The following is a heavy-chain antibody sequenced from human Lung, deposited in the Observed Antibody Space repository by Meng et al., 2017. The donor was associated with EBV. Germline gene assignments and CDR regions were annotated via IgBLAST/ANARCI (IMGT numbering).Heavy chain of an antibody. CDR3: ARASDTLIRGLTLFDY. J-gene: IGHJ4*02. Sequence: QLPLQAAGPGLVQPSETPALTCPVPGGSITNNGNFWGWIRQPPGQGLEWIGNIYAAGATYYTPSLKSRLTISLDTSQNQFSLKLKSVTAADTAVYYCARASDTLIRGLTLFDYWGQGTLVTVSS. D-gene: IGHD3-10*01. V-gene: IGHV4-39*07. CDR2: IYAAGAT. CDR1: GGSITNNGNF.